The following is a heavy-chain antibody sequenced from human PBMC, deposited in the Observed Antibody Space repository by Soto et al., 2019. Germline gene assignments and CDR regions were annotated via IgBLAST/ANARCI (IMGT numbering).Heavy chain of an antibody. V-gene: IGHV1-18*01. Sequence: QAQLVQSGPEVKKPGASVKVSCKASGYTFTSYGISWVRQAPGQGLEWMAWISAYNGNSNYAQKFQGRVTMTTDTSTRTAYMELRSLRSDDTAVYYCARAIPVLENDYFYGMDVWGQGTTVTVSS. J-gene: IGHJ6*02. CDR3: ARAIPVLENDYFYGMDV. CDR1: GYTFTSYG. D-gene: IGHD2-21*01. CDR2: ISAYNGNS.